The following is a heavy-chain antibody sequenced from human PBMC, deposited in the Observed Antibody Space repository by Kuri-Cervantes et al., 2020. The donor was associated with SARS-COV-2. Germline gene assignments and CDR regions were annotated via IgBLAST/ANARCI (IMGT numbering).Heavy chain of an antibody. CDR1: GYTFTGYY. V-gene: IGHV1-2*02. CDR3: ARDASGAYYYYYYMDV. D-gene: IGHD3-10*01. Sequence: ASVKVSCKASGYTFTGYYMHWVRQAPGQGLEWMGWINPNSGGTNYAQKFQGRVTITADESTSTAYMELSSLRSEDTAVYYCARDASGAYYYYYYMDVWGKGTTVTVSS. J-gene: IGHJ6*03. CDR2: INPNSGGT.